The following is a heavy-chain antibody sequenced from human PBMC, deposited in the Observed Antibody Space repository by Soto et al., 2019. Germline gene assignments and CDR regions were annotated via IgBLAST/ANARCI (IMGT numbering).Heavy chain of an antibody. CDR3: ARDRSSSGWYSPFDI. V-gene: IGHV1-69*13. D-gene: IGHD6-19*01. J-gene: IGHJ3*02. CDR1: GGTFSSYA. CDR2: IIPIFGTA. Sequence: SVKVSCKASGGTFSSYAINWVLQAPGQGLEWMGGIIPIFGTANYAQKFQGRVTITADESTYTAYMEMSSLRSEDTALYYCARDRSSSGWYSPFDIWGQGTMVTVSS.